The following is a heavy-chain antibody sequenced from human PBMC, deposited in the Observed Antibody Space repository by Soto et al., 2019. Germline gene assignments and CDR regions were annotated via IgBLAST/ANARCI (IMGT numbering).Heavy chain of an antibody. D-gene: IGHD5-18*01. CDR3: ARGYNYADY. CDR2: IWYDGSNE. V-gene: IGHV3-33*01. CDR1: GFTFSTYG. Sequence: QVHLLESGGGVVQPGRSLRLSCAVSGFTFSTYGMHWVRQAPGKGLEWVAVIWYDGSNEYYADSVRGRFTISRYNSKNALFLQINSLTAEATAVYYCARGYNYADYWGHGTQVNVSS. J-gene: IGHJ4*01.